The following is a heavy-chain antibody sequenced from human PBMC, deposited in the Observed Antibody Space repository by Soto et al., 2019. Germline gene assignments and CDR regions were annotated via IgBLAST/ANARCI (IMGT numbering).Heavy chain of an antibody. J-gene: IGHJ3*02. CDR1: GGTFSSYA. CDR3: AVTTFSRAARPGAFDI. Sequence: ASVKVSCKASGGTFSSYAISCVRQAPGQELEWMGGIIPIFGTANYAQKFQGRVTITADESTSTTYMELSSLRSEETDVYYCAVTTFSRAARPGAFDIWGQGTMVTVSS. V-gene: IGHV1-69*13. D-gene: IGHD6-6*01. CDR2: IIPIFGTA.